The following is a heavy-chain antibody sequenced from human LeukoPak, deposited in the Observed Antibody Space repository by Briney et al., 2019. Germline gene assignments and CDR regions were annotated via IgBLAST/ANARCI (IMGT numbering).Heavy chain of an antibody. Sequence: PSETLSLTCTVSGGSISSGGYYWSWIRQHPGKGLEWIGYIYYSGSTYYNPSLKSRVTISVDTSKNQFSLKLSSVTAADTAVYYCARDAITAMVSYFDYWGQGTLVTVSS. V-gene: IGHV4-31*03. D-gene: IGHD5-18*01. CDR1: GGSISSGGYY. J-gene: IGHJ4*02. CDR3: ARDAITAMVSYFDY. CDR2: IYYSGST.